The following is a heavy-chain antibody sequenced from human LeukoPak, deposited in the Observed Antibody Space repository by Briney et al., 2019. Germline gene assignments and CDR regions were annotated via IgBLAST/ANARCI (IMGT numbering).Heavy chain of an antibody. D-gene: IGHD6-19*01. CDR1: GYTFTYRY. J-gene: IGHJ4*02. Sequence: ASVKVSCTASGYTFTYRYLHWVRQAPGQGLEWMGGIIPIFGTANYAQKFQGRVTITADESTSTAYMELSSLRSEDTAVYYCARDHRGSGWYEYWGQGTLVTVSS. CDR3: ARDHRGSGWYEY. CDR2: IIPIFGTA. V-gene: IGHV1-69*13.